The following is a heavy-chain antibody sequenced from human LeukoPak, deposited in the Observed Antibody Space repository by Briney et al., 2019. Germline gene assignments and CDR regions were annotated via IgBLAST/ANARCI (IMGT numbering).Heavy chain of an antibody. CDR2: INPNSGGT. CDR3: ARGITLDY. CDR1: GYTFTGYY. Sequence: GASVNVSCKASGYTFTGYYMHWVRQAPGQGREGMGWINPNSGGTNYAQTFQARDTMTRDTSISTAYMELSRLRSDDTAVYYCARGITLDYWGQGTLVTVSS. V-gene: IGHV1-2*02. D-gene: IGHD3-10*01. J-gene: IGHJ4*02.